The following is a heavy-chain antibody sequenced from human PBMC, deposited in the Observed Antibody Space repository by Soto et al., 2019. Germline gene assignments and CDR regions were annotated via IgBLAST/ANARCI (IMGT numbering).Heavy chain of an antibody. Sequence: QVQLVQSGAEVRKPGYSVKVSCEASGGSFNNYVISWLRQAPGQGLEWMGGIIPNYEAANYAQKFRGRLTITADKATNTAYMELNSLRPEDTATYYCARYWNAGTLYGAFDIWGQGTTVIVS. J-gene: IGHJ3*02. V-gene: IGHV1-69*06. CDR2: IIPNYEAA. CDR3: ARYWNAGTLYGAFDI. CDR1: GGSFNNYV. D-gene: IGHD4-17*01.